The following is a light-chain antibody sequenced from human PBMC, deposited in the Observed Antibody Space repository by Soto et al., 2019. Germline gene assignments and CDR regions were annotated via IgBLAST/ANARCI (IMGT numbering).Light chain of an antibody. Sequence: EIVMTQSPATLSVSPGERATLYCRASQSVSSNLAWYQQKPGQAPRLLIYGASTRATGIPARLSGSGSGTEFTLTISSLQSEDFATYYCQHLNGYPITFGQGTRLEIK. V-gene: IGKV3-15*01. J-gene: IGKJ5*01. CDR3: QHLNGYPIT. CDR2: GAS. CDR1: QSVSSN.